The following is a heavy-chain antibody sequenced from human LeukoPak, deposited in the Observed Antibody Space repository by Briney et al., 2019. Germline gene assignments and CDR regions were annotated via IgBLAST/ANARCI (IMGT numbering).Heavy chain of an antibody. CDR2: IRSKAYGGTT. J-gene: IGHJ4*02. Sequence: GGSLRLSCTASGFTFGDYAMSWVRQAPGKGLEWVGFIRSKAYGGTTEYAASVKGRFTISRDDSKSIAYLQMNRLKTEDTAVYYCTRHQDLIDYWGQGTLVTVSS. D-gene: IGHD2-15*01. CDR3: TRHQDLIDY. CDR1: GFTFGDYA. V-gene: IGHV3-49*04.